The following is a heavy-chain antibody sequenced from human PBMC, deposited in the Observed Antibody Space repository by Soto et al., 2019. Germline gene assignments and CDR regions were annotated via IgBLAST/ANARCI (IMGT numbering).Heavy chain of an antibody. Sequence: QVQLVQSGAKVKKPGSSVKVSCKASGGTFSTSAISWVRQAPGQSLEWVGGIMPVFPTPDYAQNYQGRVTITADESTTTAYLELTSLRADDTAVYYCARDKDRLQLGGNYYYILDVWGQGTAITVS. J-gene: IGHJ6*02. V-gene: IGHV1-69*12. CDR3: ARDKDRLQLGGNYYYILDV. CDR1: GGTFSTSA. D-gene: IGHD1-1*01. CDR2: IMPVFPTP.